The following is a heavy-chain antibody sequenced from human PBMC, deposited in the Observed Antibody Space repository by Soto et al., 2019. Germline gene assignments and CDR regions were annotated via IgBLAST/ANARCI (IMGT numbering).Heavy chain of an antibody. D-gene: IGHD1-1*01. Sequence: QVELQESGPGLVKPSETLSHTCIVSGASISNRYWSWIRQPPGEGLEWIGYIYYSGSTSYNPSLKSRVTMSVDTSKNQFSLKLSSVTAADTAVYYCARDGSRAFDYWGQGTLVTVSS. CDR2: IYYSGST. CDR1: GASISNRY. J-gene: IGHJ4*02. CDR3: ARDGSRAFDY. V-gene: IGHV4-59*01.